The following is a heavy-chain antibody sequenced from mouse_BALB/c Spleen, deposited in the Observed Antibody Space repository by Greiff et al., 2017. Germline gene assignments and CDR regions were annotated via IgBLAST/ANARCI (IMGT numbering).Heavy chain of an antibody. J-gene: IGHJ4*01. CDR1: GFTFSSYA. Sequence: EVKLMESGGGLVKPGGSLKLSCAASGFTFSSYAMSWVRQTPEKRLEWVASISSGGSTYYPDSVKGRFTISRDNARNILYLQMSSLRSEDTAMYYCARGLYLYAMDYWGQGTSVTVSS. D-gene: IGHD5-1-1*01. V-gene: IGHV5-6-5*01. CDR2: ISSGGST. CDR3: ARGLYLYAMDY.